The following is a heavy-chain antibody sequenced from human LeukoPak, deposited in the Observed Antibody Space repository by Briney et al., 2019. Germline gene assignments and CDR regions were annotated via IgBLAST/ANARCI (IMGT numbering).Heavy chain of an antibody. V-gene: IGHV3-30-3*01. D-gene: IGHD5-18*01. CDR2: ISYDGSNK. CDR3: ARAQDTAMPKVY. CDR1: GFTFSSYA. Sequence: GRSLRLSCAASGFTFSSYAMHWVRQAPGKGLEWVAVISYDGSNKYYADSVKGRFTISRDNSKNTLYLQMNSLRAEDTAVYYCARAQDTAMPKVYWGQGTLVTVSS. J-gene: IGHJ4*02.